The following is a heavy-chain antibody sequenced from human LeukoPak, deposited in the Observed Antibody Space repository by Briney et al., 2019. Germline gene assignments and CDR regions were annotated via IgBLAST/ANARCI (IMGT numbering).Heavy chain of an antibody. V-gene: IGHV3-30*18. CDR2: IIHDGTTK. CDR3: AKADGHDTSTGYLY. CDR1: GFALSRFG. D-gene: IGHD3-9*01. Sequence: GRSLSLSCAASGFALSRFGMHWVRQAPGKGLEWVAVIIHDGTTKYYADSVRGRFTISRDNSKSALYLQMNSLRPEDTAVYYCAKADGHDTSTGYLYWGQGTLVSVSS. J-gene: IGHJ4*02.